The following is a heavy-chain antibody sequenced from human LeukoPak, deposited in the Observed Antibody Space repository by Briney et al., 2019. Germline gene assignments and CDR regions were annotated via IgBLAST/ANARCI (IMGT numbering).Heavy chain of an antibody. CDR3: ATNLQQQPIRYGMDV. Sequence: LPGGSLRLSCAASGFTFSSYGMSWVRQAPGKGLEWVSAISNSGGSTYYADSVKGRFTVSRDNSKNTLYLQMNSLRVEDTAVYYCATNLQQQPIRYGMDVWGQGTLVTVSS. CDR2: ISNSGGST. V-gene: IGHV3-23*01. J-gene: IGHJ6*02. CDR1: GFTFSSYG. D-gene: IGHD6-13*01.